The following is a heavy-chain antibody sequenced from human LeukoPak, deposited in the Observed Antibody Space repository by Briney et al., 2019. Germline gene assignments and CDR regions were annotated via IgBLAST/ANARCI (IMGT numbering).Heavy chain of an antibody. CDR2: IYYTGGT. CDR1: GGSVSGDS. D-gene: IGHD2-21*02. CDR3: ARNGFRTYCGDGCYSDYMDV. J-gene: IGHJ6*03. V-gene: IGHV4-59*02. Sequence: SETLSLTSTVSGGSVSGDSWTWIRQPAGKGLEWIGYIYYTGGTNYNPSLKSRVAMSVDTSKNQFSLKLTSVTAADTAVYYCARNGFRTYCGDGCYSDYMDVWGQGTTVTVAS.